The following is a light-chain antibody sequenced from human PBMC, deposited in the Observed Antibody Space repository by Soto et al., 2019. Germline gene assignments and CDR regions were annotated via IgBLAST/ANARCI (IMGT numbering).Light chain of an antibody. CDR1: HSVSSS. J-gene: IGKJ1*01. CDR2: GAS. CDR3: QHYNWRPRT. V-gene: IGKV3-15*01. Sequence: EVVMTQSPATLSVSPGERGTLSWRARHSVSSSLAWYQQTPGQAPRLLISGASTRAAGIPARFSGSGSGTDFTLTISSLQSEDFAVYYCQHYNWRPRTFGEGTKVDI.